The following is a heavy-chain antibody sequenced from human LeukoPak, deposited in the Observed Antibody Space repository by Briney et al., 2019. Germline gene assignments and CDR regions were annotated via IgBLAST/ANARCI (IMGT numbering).Heavy chain of an antibody. J-gene: IGHJ1*01. V-gene: IGHV4-59*01. CDR2: IYNSGHT. D-gene: IGHD4-17*01. CDR3: ARAAVTTSRYFQH. CDR1: GGSISNYY. Sequence: SETLSLTCTVSGGSISNYYWSWIRQPPGKVLEWIGYIYNSGHTNYNPSLKSRVTISEDTSKNQLSLKLSSVTAADTAVYYCARAAVTTSRYFQHWGQGTLVTVSS.